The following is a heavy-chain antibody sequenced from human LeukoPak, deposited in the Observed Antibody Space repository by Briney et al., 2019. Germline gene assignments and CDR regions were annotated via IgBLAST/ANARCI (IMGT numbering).Heavy chain of an antibody. CDR3: ARAEAYSYGMDV. V-gene: IGHV4-59*01. CDR2: IYYSGST. D-gene: IGHD3-16*01. CDR1: GGSISSYY. Sequence: PSETLSLTCTVSGGSISSYYWSWIRQPPGKGLEWIGYIYYSGSTNYNPSLKSRVTISVDTPKNQFSLKLSSVTAADTAVYYCARAEAYSYGMDVWGQGTTVTVSS. J-gene: IGHJ6*02.